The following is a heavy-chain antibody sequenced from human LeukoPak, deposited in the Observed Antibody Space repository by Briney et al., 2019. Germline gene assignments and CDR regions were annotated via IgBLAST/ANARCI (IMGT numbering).Heavy chain of an antibody. CDR1: GFTFSSYG. CDR3: AKDLLTTVTTSIYY. Sequence: GGSLRLSCAASGFTFSSYGMHWVRQAPGKGLEWVAFIRYDGSNKYYADSVKGRFTISRDNSKNTLYLQMNSLRAEDTAVYYCAKDLLTTVTTSIYYWGQGTLVTVSS. J-gene: IGHJ4*02. D-gene: IGHD4-17*01. CDR2: IRYDGSNK. V-gene: IGHV3-30*02.